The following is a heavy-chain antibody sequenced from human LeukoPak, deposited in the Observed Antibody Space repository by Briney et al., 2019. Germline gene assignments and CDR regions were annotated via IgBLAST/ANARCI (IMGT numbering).Heavy chain of an antibody. J-gene: IGHJ3*02. CDR1: GFTFSSYA. D-gene: IGHD1-26*01. CDR2: ISFSGHST. V-gene: IGHV3-23*01. Sequence: PGGSLRLSCAASGFTFSSYAMSWVRQAPGKGLEWVSAISFSGHSTYYADSVKGRFTISRDNSKNTLYLQMNSLRAEDTAVYYCAKDPSGGELLDAFDIWGQGTMVTVSS. CDR3: AKDPSGGELLDAFDI.